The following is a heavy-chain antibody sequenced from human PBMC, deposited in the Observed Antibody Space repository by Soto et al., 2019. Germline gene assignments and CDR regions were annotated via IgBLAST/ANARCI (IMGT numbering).Heavy chain of an antibody. D-gene: IGHD1-26*01. V-gene: IGHV3-30-3*01. J-gene: IGHJ3*02. CDR1: GFTFSSYA. CDR3: ARGVGTTYAFDT. CDR2: ISYDGSNK. Sequence: GGSLRLSCAASGFTFSSYAMHWVRQAPGKGLEWVAVISYDGSNKYYADSVKGRFTISRDNSKNTLYLQMNSLRAEDTAVYYCARGVGTTYAFDTWGQGTTVPVSS.